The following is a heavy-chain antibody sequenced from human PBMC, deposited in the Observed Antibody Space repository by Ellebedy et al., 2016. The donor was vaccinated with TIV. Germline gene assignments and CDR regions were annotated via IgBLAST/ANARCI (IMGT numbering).Heavy chain of an antibody. V-gene: IGHV3-74*01. CDR2: ITTDGSRT. D-gene: IGHD3-22*01. CDR3: AKASGSSGNTNYYFDY. CDR1: GFTFGHYW. Sequence: GESLKISCAASGFTFGHYWMHWVRQAPGKGLMWVSRITTDGSRTNYADSVKGRFTISRDTSKDTVFLQMNSLRAEDTAVYYCAKASGSSGNTNYYFDYWGQGTLVTVSS. J-gene: IGHJ4*02.